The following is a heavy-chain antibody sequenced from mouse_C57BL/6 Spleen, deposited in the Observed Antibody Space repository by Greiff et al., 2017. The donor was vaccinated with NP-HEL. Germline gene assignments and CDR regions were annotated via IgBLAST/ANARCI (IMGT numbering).Heavy chain of an antibody. CDR1: GYTFTSYW. D-gene: IGHD1-1*01. CDR3: ARGYYGSSPY. CDR2: IDPSDSYT. J-gene: IGHJ2*01. Sequence: QVQLQQPGAELVKPGASVKLSCKASGYTFTSYWMQWVKQRPGQGLEWIGEIDPSDSYTNYNQKFKGKATLTVDTSSSTAYMQLSSLTSEDSAVYYCARGYYGSSPYWGQGTTLTVSS. V-gene: IGHV1-50*01.